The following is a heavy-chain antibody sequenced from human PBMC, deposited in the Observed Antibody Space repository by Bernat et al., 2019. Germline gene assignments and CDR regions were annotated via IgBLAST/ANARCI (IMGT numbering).Heavy chain of an antibody. CDR1: GFTFSSYG. J-gene: IGHJ4*02. CDR2: ISYDGSNK. D-gene: IGHD6-6*01. V-gene: IGHV3-30*18. Sequence: QVQLVESGGGVVQPGRSLRLSCAASGFTFSSYGMHWVRQAPGKGLEWVAVISYDGSNKYDADSVKGRFTISRDNSKNTLYLKMNSLGAEDTAVYYCAKERYSSSSQQDSDWGQGTLVTVSS. CDR3: AKERYSSSSQQDSD.